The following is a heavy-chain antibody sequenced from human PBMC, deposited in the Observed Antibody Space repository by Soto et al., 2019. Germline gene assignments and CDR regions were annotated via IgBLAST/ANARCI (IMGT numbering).Heavy chain of an antibody. CDR2: IKGDGIER. CDR1: GFTFSRSW. CDR3: ARIDGIMITFGGVIVKPYYFDY. D-gene: IGHD3-16*02. J-gene: IGHJ4*02. V-gene: IGHV3-7*01. Sequence: GGSLRLSCAASGFTFSRSWMTWVRQAPGKGLEWLANIKGDGIERYYLDSVKGRFTTSRDNAKNSLYLQMNSLRAEDTAVYYCARIDGIMITFGGVIVKPYYFDYWGQGTLVTVSS.